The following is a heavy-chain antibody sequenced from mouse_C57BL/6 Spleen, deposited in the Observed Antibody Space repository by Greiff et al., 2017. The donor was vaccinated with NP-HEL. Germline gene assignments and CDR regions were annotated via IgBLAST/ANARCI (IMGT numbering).Heavy chain of an antibody. CDR3: TRQDYGSIFDY. Sequence: VQLQQSGAELVRPGASVTLSCKASGYTFTDYEMHWVKQTPVHGLEWIGAIDPETGGTAYNQKFKGKAILTADKSSSTAYMELRSLTSGDSAVYYCTRQDYGSIFDYWGQGTTLTVSS. CDR1: GYTFTDYE. D-gene: IGHD1-1*01. V-gene: IGHV1-15*01. J-gene: IGHJ2*01. CDR2: IDPETGGT.